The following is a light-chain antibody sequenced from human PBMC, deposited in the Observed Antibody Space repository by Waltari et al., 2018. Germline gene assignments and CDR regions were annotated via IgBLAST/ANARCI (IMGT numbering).Light chain of an antibody. CDR3: QHRKT. V-gene: IGKV3-20*01. CDR2: GAF. CDR1: ESVSSTY. Sequence: EIVVTQSPGTLSLSPGERATLSCRASESVSSTYLAWYQQRPGQAPRRLIYGAFNRATGIPDRFSGRGSGTDFTLTISRLEPEDFAVYYCQHRKTFGQGTKVEIK. J-gene: IGKJ1*01.